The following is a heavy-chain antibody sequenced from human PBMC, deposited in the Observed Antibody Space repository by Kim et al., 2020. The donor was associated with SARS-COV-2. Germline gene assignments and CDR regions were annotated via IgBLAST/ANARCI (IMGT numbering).Heavy chain of an antibody. V-gene: IGHV4-39*01. J-gene: IGHJ4*02. CDR1: GGSISSSSYY. Sequence: SETLSRTCTVSGGSISSSSYYWGWIRQPPGKGLEWIGSIYYSGSTYYNPSLKSRVTISVDTSKNQFSLKLSSVTAADTAVYYCARHSEASSGWIDYWGQG. CDR3: ARHSEASSGWIDY. CDR2: IYYSGST. D-gene: IGHD6-19*01.